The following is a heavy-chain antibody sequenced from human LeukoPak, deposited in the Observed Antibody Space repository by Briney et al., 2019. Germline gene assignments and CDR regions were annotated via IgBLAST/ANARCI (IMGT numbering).Heavy chain of an antibody. CDR3: AKVSPDFWSGYTINYFDY. CDR1: GFTFSNYA. V-gene: IGHV3-23*01. J-gene: IGHJ4*02. D-gene: IGHD3-3*01. CDR2: ISGGGSTT. Sequence: GGSLRLSCAASGFTFSNYAMTWVRQAPGKGLEWVSTISGGGSTTYYADSVKGRFTISRDNSKNTLHLQMNSLRAEDTAVYYCAKVSPDFWSGYTINYFDYWGQGTLVTVS.